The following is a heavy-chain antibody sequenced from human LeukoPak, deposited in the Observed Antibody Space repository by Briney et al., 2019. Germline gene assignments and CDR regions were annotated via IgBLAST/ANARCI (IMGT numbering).Heavy chain of an antibody. J-gene: IGHJ6*03. CDR2: ISYDGSNK. CDR3: ARDPSPRTSYYYYYMDV. V-gene: IGHV3-30-3*01. CDR1: GFTFSSYA. D-gene: IGHD2-2*01. Sequence: GRSLRLSCAASGFTFSSYAMHWVRQAPGKGLEWVAVISYDGSNKYYADSVKGRFTISRDNSKNTLYLQMNSLRVEDTGVYYCARDPSPRTSYYYYYMDVWGKGTTVTVSS.